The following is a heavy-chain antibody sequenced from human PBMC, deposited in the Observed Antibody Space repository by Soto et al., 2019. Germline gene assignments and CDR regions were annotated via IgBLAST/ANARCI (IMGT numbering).Heavy chain of an antibody. CDR2: IWYDGSNK. Sequence: QVQLVESGGGVVQPGRSLRLSCAASGFTFSSYGMHWVRQAPGQGLEWVAVIWYDGSNKYYADSVKGRFTISRDNSKNTLYLQMNSLRAEDTAVYYCARAGQWLDNWGQGTLVTVSS. D-gene: IGHD6-19*01. CDR3: ARAGQWLDN. CDR1: GFTFSSYG. V-gene: IGHV3-33*01. J-gene: IGHJ4*02.